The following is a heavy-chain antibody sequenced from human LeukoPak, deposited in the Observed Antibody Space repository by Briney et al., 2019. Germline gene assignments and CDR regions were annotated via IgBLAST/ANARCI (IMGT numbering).Heavy chain of an antibody. CDR1: GGSISNYY. J-gene: IGHJ4*02. V-gene: IGHV4-4*07. CDR3: ARVSLVRGAPDYYFDY. D-gene: IGHD3-10*01. Sequence: SETLSLTCTVSGGSISNYYWSWIRQPAGKGLEWTGRIYTSGSTNYNPSLKSRVTMSVDTSKNQFSLKLSSVTAADTAVYYCARVSLVRGAPDYYFDYWGQGTLVTVSS. CDR2: IYTSGST.